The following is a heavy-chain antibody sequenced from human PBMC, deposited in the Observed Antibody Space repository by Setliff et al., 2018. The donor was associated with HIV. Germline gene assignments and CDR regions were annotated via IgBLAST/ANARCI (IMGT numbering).Heavy chain of an antibody. V-gene: IGHV4-39*01. J-gene: IGHJ4*02. CDR1: GGSFRSSRYY. CDR3: ARPALGIGGGSRFDN. Sequence: PSETLSLTCTVSGGSFRSSRYYWGWIRQPPGKGLEWIGNIHYGGFFWYSPSLKGRVTISVDTSKNQFSLKLSSATAADTAVYYCARPALGIGGGSRFDNWGQGTRVTVSS. CDR2: IHYGGFF. D-gene: IGHD3-10*01.